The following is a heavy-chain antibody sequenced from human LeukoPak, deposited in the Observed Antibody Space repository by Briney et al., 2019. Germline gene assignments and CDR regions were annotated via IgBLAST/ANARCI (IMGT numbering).Heavy chain of an antibody. CDR1: GFTFSSYG. CDR2: ISYDGSNK. CDR3: AKDWYYDILTGYQHYFDY. Sequence: TGRSLRLSCAASGFTFSSYGMHWVRQAPGKGLEWVAVISYDGSNKYYADSVKGRFTISRDNSENTLYLQMNSLRAEDTAVYYCAKDWYYDILTGYQHYFDYWGQGTLVSVSS. J-gene: IGHJ4*02. V-gene: IGHV3-30*18. D-gene: IGHD3-9*01.